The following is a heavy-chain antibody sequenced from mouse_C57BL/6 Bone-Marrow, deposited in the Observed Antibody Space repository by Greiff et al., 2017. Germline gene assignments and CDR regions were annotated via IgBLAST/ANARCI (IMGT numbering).Heavy chain of an antibody. D-gene: IGHD1-1*02. Sequence: VQLQQPGAELVKPGASVKLSCKASGYTFTSYWMHWVKQRPGQGLEWIGEIYPCDSYTNYNHKFKGKSTLTVDKASSTAYMQLSSLTSEASAVYAGEISDWWDAMYYWCQGTSATVSS. V-gene: IGHV1-69*01. CDR1: GYTFTSYW. CDR3: EISDWWDAMYY. CDR2: IYPCDSYT. J-gene: IGHJ4*01.